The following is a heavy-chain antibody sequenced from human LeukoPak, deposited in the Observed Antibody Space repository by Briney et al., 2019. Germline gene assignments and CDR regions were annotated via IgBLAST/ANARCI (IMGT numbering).Heavy chain of an antibody. J-gene: IGHJ6*02. Sequence: GGSLRLSCAASGFTFSTYAMSWVRQAPGKGLEWVSAISGSGSGGTTYYADSVKGRFTISRDNSKNTLYLRMNSLRAEDTAVYYCAKDIPYCSSTSCYLYYYYGMDVWGQGTTVTVSS. V-gene: IGHV3-23*01. CDR2: ISGSGSGGTT. D-gene: IGHD2-2*01. CDR3: AKDIPYCSSTSCYLYYYYGMDV. CDR1: GFTFSTYA.